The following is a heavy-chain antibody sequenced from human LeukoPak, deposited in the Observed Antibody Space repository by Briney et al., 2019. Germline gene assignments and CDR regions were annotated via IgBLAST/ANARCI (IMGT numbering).Heavy chain of an antibody. CDR3: ARDGITMVRGHLRFDP. CDR1: GYTFTGYY. Sequence: ASVKVSRKASGYTFTGYYMHWVRQAPGQGLEWMGRINPNSGGTNYAQKFQGRVTMTRDTSISTAYMELSRLRSDDTAVYYCARDGITMVRGHLRFDPWGQGTLVTVSS. D-gene: IGHD3-10*01. CDR2: INPNSGGT. J-gene: IGHJ5*02. V-gene: IGHV1-2*06.